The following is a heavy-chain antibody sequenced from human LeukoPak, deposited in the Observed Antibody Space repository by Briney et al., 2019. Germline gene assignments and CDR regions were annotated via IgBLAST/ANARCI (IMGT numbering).Heavy chain of an antibody. D-gene: IGHD1-26*01. CDR2: INPNSGGT. CDR1: GYTFTGYY. Sequence: APVKVSCKASGYTFTGYYMHWVRQAPGQGLEWMGWINPNSGGTNYAQKFQGRVTMTRDTSISTAYMELSRLRSDDTAVYYCARDRRVGLRGYFDYWGQGTLVTVSS. V-gene: IGHV1-2*02. J-gene: IGHJ4*02. CDR3: ARDRRVGLRGYFDY.